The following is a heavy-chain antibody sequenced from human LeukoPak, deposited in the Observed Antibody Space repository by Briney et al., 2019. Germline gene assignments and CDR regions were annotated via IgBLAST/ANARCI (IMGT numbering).Heavy chain of an antibody. CDR3: ARRHDSFDY. V-gene: IGHV5-51*01. J-gene: IGHJ4*02. Sequence: GESLKISCQAYGYKFSTYWIGWVRQAPGRGLEWMGNIYPGDSDTRYNPSFRGQVTVSADKSTNTVYLQWSAVQASDSGMYYCARRHDSFDYWGQGTLVTVSS. CDR2: IYPGDSDT. CDR1: GYKFSTYW.